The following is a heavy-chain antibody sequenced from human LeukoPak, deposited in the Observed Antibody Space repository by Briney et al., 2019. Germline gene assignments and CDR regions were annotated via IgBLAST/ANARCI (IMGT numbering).Heavy chain of an antibody. V-gene: IGHV1-2*02. CDR3: ARVFHEYQLLDLNWFDP. CDR1: GYTFTGYY. D-gene: IGHD2-2*01. CDR2: INPNSGGT. Sequence: ASVKVSCKASGYTFTGYYMHWVRQAPGQGLEWMGWINPNSGGTNYAQKFQGRVTMTRDTSISTAYMELSRLRSDDTAVYYCARVFHEYQLLDLNWFDPWGQGTLVTVSS. J-gene: IGHJ5*02.